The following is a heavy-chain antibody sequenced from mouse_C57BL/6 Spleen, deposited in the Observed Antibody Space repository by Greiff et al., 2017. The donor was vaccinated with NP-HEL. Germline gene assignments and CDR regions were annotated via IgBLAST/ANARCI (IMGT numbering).Heavy chain of an antibody. Sequence: VQLQQSDAALVKPGALVKISCKVSGYTFTDHTIHWMKQRPEQGLEWIGYIYPRDGSTKYNEKFKGKATLTADKSSSTAYMQLNSLTSEDSAVYFCAITSPCSNYDAMDYWGQGTSVTVSS. CDR1: GYTFTDHT. D-gene: IGHD1-3*01. V-gene: IGHV1-78*01. CDR2: IYPRDGST. J-gene: IGHJ4*01. CDR3: AITSPCSNYDAMDY.